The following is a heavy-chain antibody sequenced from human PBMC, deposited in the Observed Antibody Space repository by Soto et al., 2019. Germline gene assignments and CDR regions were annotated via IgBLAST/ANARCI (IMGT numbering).Heavy chain of an antibody. CDR1: SAPITKYY. J-gene: IGHJ4*02. V-gene: IGHV4-4*09. CDR3: GRLPNFINWCFDS. Sequence: QAQLQESGPGLVKPSETLSLTCTVSSAPITKYYWGWVRQAPGRGLEWIGFTHHSGYISYIPSLTSRVTMSVDPSTNQVSLKLTSVTAADTAVYYCGRLPNFINWCFDSWGQGVLVTVSS. CDR2: THHSGYI. D-gene: IGHD2-15*01.